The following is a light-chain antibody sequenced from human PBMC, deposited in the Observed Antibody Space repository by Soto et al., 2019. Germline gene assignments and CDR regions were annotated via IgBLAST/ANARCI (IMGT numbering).Light chain of an antibody. V-gene: IGKV3-20*01. CDR2: GAS. CDR3: QQYGSSSLT. J-gene: IGKJ4*01. CDR1: QSVSSSY. Sequence: DIVLTQSPATLSLSPGERATLSCRASQSVSSSYLAWYQQKPGQAPRLLIYGASSRATGIPDRFSGSGSGTDFTLTISRLEPEDFAVYYCQQYGSSSLTFGGGTKVDIK.